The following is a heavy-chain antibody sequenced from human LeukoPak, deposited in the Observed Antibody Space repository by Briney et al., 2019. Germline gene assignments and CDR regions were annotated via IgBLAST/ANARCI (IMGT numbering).Heavy chain of an antibody. CDR1: GYTFTSYD. D-gene: IGHD6-19*01. CDR2: MNPNSGNT. CDR3: ARGPYSSGWYSDY. J-gene: IGHJ4*02. Sequence: APVKVSCKASGYTFTSYDINWVRQATGQGLEWMGWMNPNSGNTGYAQKFQGRVTMTRNTSISTAYMELSSLRSEDTAVYYCARGPYSSGWYSDYWGQGTLVTVSS. V-gene: IGHV1-8*01.